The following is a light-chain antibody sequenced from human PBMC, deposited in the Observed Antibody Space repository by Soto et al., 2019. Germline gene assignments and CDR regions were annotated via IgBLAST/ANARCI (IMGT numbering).Light chain of an antibody. V-gene: IGKV3-20*01. J-gene: IGKJ2*01. CDR2: DTS. CDR3: QQSGSSPRT. Sequence: EIVLTQSPGTLSLSPGERATLSCRARQSVSNVYLAWYQQKPGQAPRLLIYDTSNRATGIPDRFSGSGSGTDFTLTISRLEPEDFAVYYCQQSGSSPRTFGQGTKLEIK. CDR1: QSVSNVY.